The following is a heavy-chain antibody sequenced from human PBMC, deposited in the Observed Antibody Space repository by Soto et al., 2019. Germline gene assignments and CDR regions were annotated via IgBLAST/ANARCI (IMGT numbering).Heavy chain of an antibody. CDR2: ISAYNGNT. Sequence: ASVKVSCKVSGYTFTSYGISWVRQAPGQGLEWMGWISAYNGNTNYAQKLQGRVTMTTDTSTSTAYMELSSLRSDDTAVYFCARDMYYYDSSGPNFDYWGQGTLVTVSS. CDR3: ARDMYYYDSSGPNFDY. CDR1: GYTFTSYG. V-gene: IGHV1-18*01. D-gene: IGHD3-22*01. J-gene: IGHJ4*02.